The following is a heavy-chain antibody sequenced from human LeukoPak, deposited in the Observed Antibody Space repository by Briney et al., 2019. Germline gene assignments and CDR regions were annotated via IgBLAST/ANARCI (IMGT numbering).Heavy chain of an antibody. J-gene: IGHJ6*02. CDR3: ARSDGDTAMVLYGMDV. CDR1: GYSFTSYW. Sequence: GESLKISCKGSGYSFTSYWIGWVRQMPGKGLEWMGIIYPGDSDTRYSPSFQGQVTISADKSISTAYLQWSSLKASDTAMYYCARSDGDTAMVLYGMDVWGQGATVTVSS. V-gene: IGHV5-51*01. CDR2: IYPGDSDT. D-gene: IGHD5-18*01.